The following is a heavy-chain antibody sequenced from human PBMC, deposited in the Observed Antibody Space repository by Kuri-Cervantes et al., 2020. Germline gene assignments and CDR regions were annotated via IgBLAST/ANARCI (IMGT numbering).Heavy chain of an antibody. CDR1: GFTFSNYW. V-gene: IGHV3-7*01. CDR3: ARDAERRITIFGVVIIGSRDPYYYGMDV. CDR2: IKQDGSEK. Sequence: GGSLRLSCAASGFTFSNYWINWVRQAPGKGLEWVANIKQDGSEKYYVDAVKGRFTISRDNAKNSLYLQMNSLRAEDTAVYYCARDAERRITIFGVVIIGSRDPYYYGMDVWGQGTTVTVSS. J-gene: IGHJ6*02. D-gene: IGHD3-3*01.